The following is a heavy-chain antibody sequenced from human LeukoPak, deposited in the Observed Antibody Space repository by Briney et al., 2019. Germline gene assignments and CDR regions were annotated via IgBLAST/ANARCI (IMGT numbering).Heavy chain of an antibody. D-gene: IGHD6-19*01. Sequence: GESLKISCKGSGYSFTSYWIGWVRQMPGKGLEWMGIIYPGDSDTRYSPSFQGQVTISADKSFSTAYLQWSSLKASDTAMYYCASLRVDSSGWPDVSNWGQGTLVTVSS. V-gene: IGHV5-51*01. J-gene: IGHJ4*02. CDR1: GYSFTSYW. CDR3: ASLRVDSSGWPDVSN. CDR2: IYPGDSDT.